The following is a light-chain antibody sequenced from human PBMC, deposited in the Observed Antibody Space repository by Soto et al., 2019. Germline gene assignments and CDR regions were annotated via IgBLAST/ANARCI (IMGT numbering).Light chain of an antibody. Sequence: EIVLTQSPGTLSLSPGERDTLSCRASQSVSVNSLAWYQQKGGQAPRLLIYAASTRATGVPDRFSGTGSGTDFALTSSRLETDDYAVYYCQQYGGSPFTFGHGTKVDIK. CDR3: QQYGGSPFT. CDR1: QSVSVNS. CDR2: AAS. V-gene: IGKV3-20*01. J-gene: IGKJ3*01.